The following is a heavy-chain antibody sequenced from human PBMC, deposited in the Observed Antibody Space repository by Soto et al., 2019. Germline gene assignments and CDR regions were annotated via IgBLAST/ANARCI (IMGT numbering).Heavy chain of an antibody. CDR2: IWFDGSNR. Sequence: GESLKISCVASGFTFNNYGMHWVRQAPGKGLEWVAVIWFDGSNRYYADSVKGRFSISRGDSTNTLYLQMNSLRVEDTAVYYCARDRSLIRYFDFWGHGTLVTVSS. V-gene: IGHV3-33*01. CDR1: GFTFNNYG. J-gene: IGHJ4*01. D-gene: IGHD2-8*01. CDR3: ARDRSLIRYFDF.